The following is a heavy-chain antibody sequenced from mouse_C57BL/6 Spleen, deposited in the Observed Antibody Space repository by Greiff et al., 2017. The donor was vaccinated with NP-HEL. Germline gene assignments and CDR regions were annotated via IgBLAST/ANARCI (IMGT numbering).Heavy chain of an antibody. CDR1: GYTFTDYY. CDR3: AKGYYDLWYFDV. V-gene: IGHV1-26*01. J-gene: IGHJ1*03. CDR2: INPNNGGT. D-gene: IGHD2-4*01. Sequence: VQLQQSGPELVKPGASVKISCKASGYTFTDYYMNWVKQSHGKSLEWIGDINPNNGGTSYNQKFKGKATLTVDKSSSTAYMELRSLTSEDSAVYYCAKGYYDLWYFDVWGTGTTVTVSS.